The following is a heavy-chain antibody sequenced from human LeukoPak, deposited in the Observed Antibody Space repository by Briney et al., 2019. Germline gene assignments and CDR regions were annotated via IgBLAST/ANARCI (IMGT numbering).Heavy chain of an antibody. CDR3: ARGSGTYDFDY. V-gene: IGHV1-2*02. J-gene: IGHJ4*02. Sequence: ASVKVSCKASGYTFTGYYMHWVRQAPIQGLKGMGWINPNSGGTNYAQKFQGRITMTRDTSISTAYMELSRLRSDDTAVYYCARGSGTYDFDYWGQGILVTVSS. CDR1: GYTFTGYY. CDR2: INPNSGGT. D-gene: IGHD1-26*01.